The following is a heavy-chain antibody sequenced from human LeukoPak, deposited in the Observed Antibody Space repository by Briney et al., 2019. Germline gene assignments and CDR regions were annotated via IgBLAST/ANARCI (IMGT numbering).Heavy chain of an antibody. CDR2: IGWNSGSI. CDR3: AKDEGDSVAGYLDY. D-gene: IGHD1-26*01. CDR1: GFTFDDYA. J-gene: IGHJ4*02. Sequence: GGSLRLSRAASGFTFDDYAMHWVRQAPGKGLEWVSGIGWNSGSIGYADSVKGRFTISRDYAKHSLYLQMNSLSAEDTALYYCAKDEGDSVAGYLDYWGQGTLVTVSS. V-gene: IGHV3-9*01.